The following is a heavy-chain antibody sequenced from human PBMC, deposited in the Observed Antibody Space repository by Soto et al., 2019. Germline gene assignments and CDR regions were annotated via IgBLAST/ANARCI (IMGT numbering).Heavy chain of an antibody. J-gene: IGHJ6*01. CDR1: CGSISSSSYY. V-gene: IGHV4-39*07. CDR2: IYYSGST. Sequence: SETLSLTCTVSCGSISSSSYYWGWIRQPPGKGLEWIGSIYYSGSTYYNPSLKSRVTISVDTSKNQLSLNLSSVTAADTAVYYCAKSAGIVGYTYGLEVWGPGTTLTVSS. CDR3: AKSAGIVGYTYGLEV. D-gene: IGHD1-26*01.